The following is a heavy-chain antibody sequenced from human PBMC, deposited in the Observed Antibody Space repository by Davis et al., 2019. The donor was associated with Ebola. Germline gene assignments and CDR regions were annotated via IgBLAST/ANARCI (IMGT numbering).Heavy chain of an antibody. J-gene: IGHJ5*02. Sequence: LRLSCIVSGGSISSGRYYCTWIRQHPGKGLEWIGYIYYSGSTYYNPSLKSRVTISVDTSKNQFSLKLSSVTAADTAVYYCARDRSRRLHQTNYNWFDPWGQGALVTVSS. CDR1: GGSISSGRYY. V-gene: IGHV4-31*03. D-gene: IGHD4-17*01. CDR2: IYYSGST. CDR3: ARDRSRRLHQTNYNWFDP.